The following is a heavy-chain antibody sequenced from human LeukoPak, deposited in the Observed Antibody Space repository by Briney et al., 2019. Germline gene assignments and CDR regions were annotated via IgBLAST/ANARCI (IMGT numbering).Heavy chain of an antibody. D-gene: IGHD3-9*01. V-gene: IGHV4-39*01. CDR3: ARPADYDILTGYRY. CDR1: GGSISSSSYY. J-gene: IGHJ4*02. Sequence: SETLSLTCTVSGGSISSSSYYWGWIRQPPGKGLEWIGSIYYSGSTYYNPSLKSRVTISVDTSKNQFSLKLSSVTAADTAVYYCARPADYDILTGYRYWGQGTLVTVPS. CDR2: IYYSGST.